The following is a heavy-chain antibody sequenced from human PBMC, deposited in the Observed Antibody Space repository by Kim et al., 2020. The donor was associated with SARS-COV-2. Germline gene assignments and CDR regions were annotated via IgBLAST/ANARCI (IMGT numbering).Heavy chain of an antibody. Sequence: GGSLRLSCAASGFTFSSYAMSWVRQAPGKGLEWVSAISGSGGSTYYADSVKGRFTISRDNSKNTLYLQMNSLRAEDTAVYYCANTPPGKTTTPRFNPGVGIPSFELWGRGTLVTVSS. CDR2: ISGSGGST. V-gene: IGHV3-23*01. J-gene: IGHJ2*01. CDR3: ANTPPGKTTTPRFNPGVGIPSFEL. D-gene: IGHD1-1*01. CDR1: GFTFSSYA.